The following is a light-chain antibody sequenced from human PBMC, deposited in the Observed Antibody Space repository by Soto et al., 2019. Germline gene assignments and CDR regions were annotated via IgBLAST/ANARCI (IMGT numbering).Light chain of an antibody. J-gene: IGKJ4*01. V-gene: IGKV3-15*01. CDR1: ESVSSS. CDR3: QQYRNWPLT. Sequence: IVMTQSPATLCVSPGERATLSCRASESVSSSLAWYQHKPGQSPRLLIYGASTRATNIAARFSGSGSGTEFTLTISSLQSEDFAVYYCQQYRNWPLTFGGGTKVEI. CDR2: GAS.